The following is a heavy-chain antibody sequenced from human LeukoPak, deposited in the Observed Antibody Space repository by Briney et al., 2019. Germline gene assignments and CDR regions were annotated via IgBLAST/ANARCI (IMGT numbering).Heavy chain of an antibody. Sequence: PSETLYLTCTVSGGSISSYYWSWIRQPPGKGLEWIGYISYSGSTNYNPSLKSRVTISVDTSKNQFSLKLTSVTAADTAVYYCARHSICFGPWGQGTLVTVSS. V-gene: IGHV4-59*08. J-gene: IGHJ5*02. CDR2: ISYSGST. CDR1: GGSISSYY. CDR3: ARHSICFGP.